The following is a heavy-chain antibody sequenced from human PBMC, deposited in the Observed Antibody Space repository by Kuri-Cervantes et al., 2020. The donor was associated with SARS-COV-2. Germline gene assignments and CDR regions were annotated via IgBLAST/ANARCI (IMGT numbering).Heavy chain of an antibody. CDR3: ATLFGY. V-gene: IGHV4-34*01. J-gene: IGHJ4*02. Sequence: SETLSLTCAVYGGSFSDYYWSWIRQPPGKGLEWIGEINHSGSTNYNPSLKSRVTISVDTSKNQFSLKLSSVTAADTAVYYCATLFGYWGQGTLVTVSS. CDR1: GGSFSDYY. CDR2: INHSGST.